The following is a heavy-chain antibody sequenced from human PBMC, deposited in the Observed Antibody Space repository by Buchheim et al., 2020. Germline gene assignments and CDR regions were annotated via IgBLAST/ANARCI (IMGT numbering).Heavy chain of an antibody. CDR2: ISYDGSNK. J-gene: IGHJ6*02. D-gene: IGHD3-3*01. Sequence: QVQLVESGGGVVQPGRSLRLSCAASGFTFSSYGMHWVRQAPGKGLEWVAVISYDGSNKYYADSVKGRFTISRDNSKNTLYLQMNSLRAEDTAVYYCAKGMRYYDFWSGSDGIPYYYGMDVWGQGTT. CDR1: GFTFSSYG. V-gene: IGHV3-30*18. CDR3: AKGMRYYDFWSGSDGIPYYYGMDV.